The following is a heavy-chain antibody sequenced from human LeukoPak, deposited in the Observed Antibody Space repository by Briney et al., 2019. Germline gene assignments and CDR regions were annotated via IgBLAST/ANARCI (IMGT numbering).Heavy chain of an antibody. CDR1: GYTFTGYY. CDR3: ARNRDGYNYALNAFDI. D-gene: IGHD5-24*01. V-gene: IGHV1-18*04. J-gene: IGHJ3*02. Sequence: GASVRVSCKASGYTFTGYYMHWVRQAPGQGLEWMGWINPNSGNTNYAQKLQGRVTMTTDTSTSTAYMELRSLRSDDTAVYYCARNRDGYNYALNAFDIWGQGTMVTVSS. CDR2: INPNSGNT.